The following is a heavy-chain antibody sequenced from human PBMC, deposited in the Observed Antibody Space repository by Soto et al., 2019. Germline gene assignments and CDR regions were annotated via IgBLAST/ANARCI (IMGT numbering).Heavy chain of an antibody. D-gene: IGHD3-10*01. CDR2: IYYSGST. CDR3: ARLKSMVRGVVYFYYGMDV. Sequence: LSLTCTVSGGSISSGDYYWSCIRQPPGKGLEWIGYIYYSGSTYYSPSLKSRVTISVDTSKNQFSLKLSSVTAADTAVYYCARLKSMVRGVVYFYYGMDVWGQGTTVTVS. V-gene: IGHV4-30-4*01. J-gene: IGHJ6*02. CDR1: GGSISSGDYY.